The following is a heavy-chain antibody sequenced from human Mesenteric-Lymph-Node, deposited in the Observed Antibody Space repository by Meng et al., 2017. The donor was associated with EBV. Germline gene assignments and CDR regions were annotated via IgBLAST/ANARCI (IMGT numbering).Heavy chain of an antibody. Sequence: QWQLQEPGPGLVKPSLTLSLTCAVSGGSVSSGGYSWSWIRQPPGKGLEWIGYIYHFGSPNYNPSLKSRVTISVDRSKNQFSLNLTSMTAADTAVYYCARRGIAEGFDFWGQGTLVTVSS. J-gene: IGHJ4*02. V-gene: IGHV4-30-2*01. CDR3: ARRGIAEGFDF. CDR2: IYHFGSP. CDR1: GGSVSSGGYS.